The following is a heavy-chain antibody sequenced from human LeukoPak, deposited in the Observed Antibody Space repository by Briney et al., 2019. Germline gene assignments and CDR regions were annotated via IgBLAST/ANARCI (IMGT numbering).Heavy chain of an antibody. CDR3: ARADYYDSSGPKGAFDI. CDR1: GFTFSSYA. Sequence: GGSLRLSCAASGFTFSSYAMHWVRQAPGKGLEWVAVISYDGSNKYYADSVKGRFTISRDNSKNTLYLQMNSLRAEDTAVYYCARADYYDSSGPKGAFDIWGQGTMVTVSS. J-gene: IGHJ3*02. V-gene: IGHV3-30-3*01. D-gene: IGHD3-22*01. CDR2: ISYDGSNK.